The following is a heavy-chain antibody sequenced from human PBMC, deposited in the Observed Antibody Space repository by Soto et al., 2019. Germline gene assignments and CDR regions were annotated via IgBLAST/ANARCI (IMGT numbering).Heavy chain of an antibody. Sequence: GESLKISCKGSGYSFTNYWIGWVRQMPGKGLKWMGIIYPGDSDTRYSPSFQGQVTISDDKSISTAYLQWSSLKASDTAMYYFARRWSSGYYGPYYYGMDVWGQGTSVTVSS. CDR1: GYSFTNYW. J-gene: IGHJ6*02. CDR3: ARRWSSGYYGPYYYGMDV. D-gene: IGHD6-19*01. CDR2: IYPGDSDT. V-gene: IGHV5-51*01.